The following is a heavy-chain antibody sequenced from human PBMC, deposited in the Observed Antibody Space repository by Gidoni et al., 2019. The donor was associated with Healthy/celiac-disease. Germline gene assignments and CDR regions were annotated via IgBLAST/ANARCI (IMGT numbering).Heavy chain of an antibody. V-gene: IGHV3-48*03. CDR3: ARGAPGVDTAMAVIPSFDY. CDR1: GFNFSSFE. Sequence: EVQLVESGGGLVQRGGSLRLSCADSGFNFSSFEMNWVRQAPGKGLEWVSYISSSGSTIYYADPVKGRFTISRDNAKNSLYLQMNSLRAEDTAVYYCARGAPGVDTAMAVIPSFDYWGQGTLVTVSS. D-gene: IGHD5-18*01. J-gene: IGHJ4*02. CDR2: ISSSGSTI.